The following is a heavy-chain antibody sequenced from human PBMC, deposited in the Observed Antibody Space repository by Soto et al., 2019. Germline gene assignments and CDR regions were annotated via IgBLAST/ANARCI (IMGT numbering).Heavy chain of an antibody. V-gene: IGHV5-51*01. J-gene: IGHJ6*03. Sequence: GESLRNSCKGSGYSFTSYWIGWVRQMPGKGLEWMGIIYPGDSDTRYSPSFQGQVTISADKSISTAYLQWSSLKASDTAMYYCARQGVELQWGGGYMDVWGKRTTVTVSS. D-gene: IGHD1-7*01. CDR3: ARQGVELQWGGGYMDV. CDR2: IYPGDSDT. CDR1: GYSFTSYW.